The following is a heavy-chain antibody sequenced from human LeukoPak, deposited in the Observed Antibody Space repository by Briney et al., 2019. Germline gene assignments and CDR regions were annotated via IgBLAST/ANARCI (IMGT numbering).Heavy chain of an antibody. D-gene: IGHD3-10*01. CDR2: MNPNSGNT. CDR3: ARGPPMVRGVNAH. J-gene: IGHJ4*02. Sequence: ASVKVSCKASGYTFTSYDINCVRQATGQGLEWMGWMNPNSGNTGYAQKFQGRVTMTRNTSISTAYMELSSLRSEDTAVYYCARGPPMVRGVNAHWGQGTLVTVSS. CDR1: GYTFTSYD. V-gene: IGHV1-8*01.